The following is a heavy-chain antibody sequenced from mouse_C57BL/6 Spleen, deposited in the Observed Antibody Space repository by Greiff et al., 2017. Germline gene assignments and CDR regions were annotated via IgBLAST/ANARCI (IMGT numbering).Heavy chain of an antibody. CDR2: INPNCGTT. V-gene: IGHV1-39*01. CDR3: TSKGLGTKGFDY. J-gene: IGHJ2*01. D-gene: IGHD4-1*01. Sequence: VQLQQSGPELVKPGASVKISCKASGYSFTDYNMNWVKQSNGKSLEWIGVINPNCGTTSYNQKFKGKATLTADQSSSTAYMQLNSLTSEDSAVYYCTSKGLGTKGFDYWGQGTTLTVSS. CDR1: GYSFTDYN.